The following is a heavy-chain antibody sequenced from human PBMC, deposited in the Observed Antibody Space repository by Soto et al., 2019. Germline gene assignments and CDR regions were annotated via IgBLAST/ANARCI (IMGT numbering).Heavy chain of an antibody. CDR3: GQGRSGEVDVFY. D-gene: IGHD3-16*01. CDR2: ISPNSGGT. V-gene: IGHV1-2*02. J-gene: IGHJ4*02. CDR1: GYTFTGYY. Sequence: ASVKVSCKASGYTFTGYYIHWVRQAPGQGLEWMGEISPNSGGTKYAQKFQGRVTMTRDTSITTVYMDLSNLSPDDTAVYYCGQGRSGEVDVFYWGQGTLVTVYS.